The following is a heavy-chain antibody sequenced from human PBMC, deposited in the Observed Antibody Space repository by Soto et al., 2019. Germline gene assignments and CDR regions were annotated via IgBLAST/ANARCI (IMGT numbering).Heavy chain of an antibody. CDR2: INHSGST. Sequence: PSETLSLTCAVYGGSFSGYYWSWIRQPPGKGLEWIGEINHSGSTNCNPSLKSRVTISVDTSKNQFSLKLSSVTAADTAVYYCARGGYYDILTGYYIYYYGMDVWGQGTTVTVSS. CDR3: ARGGYYDILTGYYIYYYGMDV. V-gene: IGHV4-34*01. CDR1: GGSFSGYY. D-gene: IGHD3-9*01. J-gene: IGHJ6*02.